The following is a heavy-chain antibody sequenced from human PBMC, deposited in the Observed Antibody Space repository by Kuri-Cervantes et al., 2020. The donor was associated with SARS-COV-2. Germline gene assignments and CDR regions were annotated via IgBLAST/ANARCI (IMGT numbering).Heavy chain of an antibody. D-gene: IGHD3-3*01. CDR1: GFTFSSYW. CDR3: ARDRIFGVVIEGYGMDV. J-gene: IGHJ6*02. CDR2: INSGGSST. Sequence: GESLKISCAASGFTFSSYWMHWVRQAPGKGLVWVSRINSGGSSTSYADSVKGRFTISRDNAKNSLYLQMNSLRAEDTAVYYCARDRIFGVVIEGYGMDVWGQGTTVTVSS. V-gene: IGHV3-74*01.